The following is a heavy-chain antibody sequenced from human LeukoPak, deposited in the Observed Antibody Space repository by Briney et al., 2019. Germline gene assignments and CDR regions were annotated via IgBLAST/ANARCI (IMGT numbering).Heavy chain of an antibody. CDR3: ARYLDFWSVPAGAFDI. V-gene: IGHV4-34*01. J-gene: IGHJ3*02. Sequence: PSETLSLTCAVYGGSFSGYYWSWIRQPPGKELEWIGEINHSGSTNYNPSLKSRVTISVDTSKNQFSLKLSSVTAADTAVYYCARYLDFWSVPAGAFDIWGQGTMVTVSS. CDR2: INHSGST. CDR1: GGSFSGYY. D-gene: IGHD3-3*01.